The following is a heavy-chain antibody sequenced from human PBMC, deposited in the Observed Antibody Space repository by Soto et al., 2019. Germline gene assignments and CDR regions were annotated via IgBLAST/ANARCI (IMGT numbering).Heavy chain of an antibody. CDR2: IYYSGST. Sequence: SETLSLTCAVSGYSISSSNWWGWIRQAPGKGLEWIGYIYYSGSTYYTPSLKSRVTMSVDTSNNQFSLRLNSVTAVDTAVYYCASKPNSRYYFHYWGQGTLVTVSS. CDR1: GYSISSSNW. V-gene: IGHV4-28*01. D-gene: IGHD5-18*01. CDR3: ASKPNSRYYFHY. J-gene: IGHJ4*02.